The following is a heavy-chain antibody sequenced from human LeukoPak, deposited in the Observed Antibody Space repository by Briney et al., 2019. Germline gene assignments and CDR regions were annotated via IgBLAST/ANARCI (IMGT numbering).Heavy chain of an antibody. CDR2: IYYSGST. V-gene: IGHV4-59*01. CDR3: ARALWSGYFTPYAFDI. CDR1: GGSISSFY. D-gene: IGHD3-3*01. Sequence: SETLSLTCTVSGGSISSFYWSWIRQPPGKGLECLGYIYYSGSTNYNPSLKSRVTISVDTSKNQFSLKLSSVTAADTAVYYCARALWSGYFTPYAFDIWSQGTMVTVSS. J-gene: IGHJ3*02.